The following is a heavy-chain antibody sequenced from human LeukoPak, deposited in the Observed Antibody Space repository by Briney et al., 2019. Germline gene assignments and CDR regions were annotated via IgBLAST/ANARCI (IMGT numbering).Heavy chain of an antibody. V-gene: IGHV4-59*01. J-gene: IGHJ4*03. Sequence: SETLSLTCTISGGSISSYFWSWIRQPPGKGLELIGYIYYTGSTNYNPSLKSRVILSLGTSKNHLSLKLRSVTPADTSVYYCSRTLSRLDPLDYWGQGTLVTVSS. CDR3: SRTLSRLDPLDY. D-gene: IGHD3/OR15-3a*01. CDR1: GGSISSYF. CDR2: IYYTGST.